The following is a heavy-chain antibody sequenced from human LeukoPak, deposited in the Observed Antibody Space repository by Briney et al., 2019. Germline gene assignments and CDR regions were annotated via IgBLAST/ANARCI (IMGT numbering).Heavy chain of an antibody. Sequence: SLKVSCKASGGTFSSYAISWVRQAPGQGLEWMGGIIPIFGTANYAQKFQGRVTITADESTSTAYMELSSLRSEDTAVYYCARGRKSYGDGGYWGQGTLVTVSS. CDR2: IIPIFGTA. V-gene: IGHV1-69*13. J-gene: IGHJ4*02. CDR3: ARGRKSYGDGGY. D-gene: IGHD4-17*01. CDR1: GGTFSSYA.